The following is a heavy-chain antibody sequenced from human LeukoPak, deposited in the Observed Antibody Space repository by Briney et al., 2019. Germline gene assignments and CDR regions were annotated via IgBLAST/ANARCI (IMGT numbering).Heavy chain of an antibody. CDR1: GYTFTAYD. V-gene: IGHV1-2*02. CDR2: INPNGGGK. J-gene: IGHJ3*02. CDR3: SLAVAGWFDN. D-gene: IGHD6-13*01. Sequence: ASLKVSCEASGYTFTAYDMHWVRQAPGKGLEWMACINPNGGGKYYAQKLQGRVTITRDTSISTPYMEISRLRSEDTAVYDCSLAVAGWFDNCGQGTLGTVSS.